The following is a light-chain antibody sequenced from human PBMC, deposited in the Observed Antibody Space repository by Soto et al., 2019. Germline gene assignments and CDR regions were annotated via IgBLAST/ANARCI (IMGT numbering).Light chain of an antibody. CDR1: QSVRSN. J-gene: IGKJ4*01. V-gene: IGKV3-15*01. Sequence: EIVMTQSPATLSVSPGERVTLSCRASQSVRSNLAWYQQKPGQAPRLLIYGASNRATGSPARFSGSGSGTDFTLTISGLQSEDFAVYYCQQYNNWPPLTFGGGTKVDIK. CDR2: GAS. CDR3: QQYNNWPPLT.